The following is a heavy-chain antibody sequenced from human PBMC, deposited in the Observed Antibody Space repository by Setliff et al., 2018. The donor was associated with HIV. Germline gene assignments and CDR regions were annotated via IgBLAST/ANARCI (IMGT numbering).Heavy chain of an antibody. Sequence: SETLSLTCQVSGLSMSSGNYYWNWIRQPAGKGLEWIGRIYASGSTNYNPSLKSRVTISVDTSKNQFSLKLSSVTAADTAVYYCARQGGYDFWSGYYPYYYGMDVWGQGTTVTVSS. CDR3: ARQGGYDFWSGYYPYYYGMDV. J-gene: IGHJ6*02. D-gene: IGHD3-3*01. CDR1: GLSMSSGNYY. CDR2: IYASGST. V-gene: IGHV4-61*02.